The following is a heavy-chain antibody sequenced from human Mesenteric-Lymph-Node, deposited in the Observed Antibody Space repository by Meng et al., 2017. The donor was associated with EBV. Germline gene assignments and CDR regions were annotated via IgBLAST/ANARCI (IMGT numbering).Heavy chain of an antibody. CDR3: AKAEGGTYPPFDS. V-gene: IGHV4-4*02. Sequence: QVQLQESGPGLVKPLETLSLTCAVSGGSSSSINWWTWVRQPPGKGLEWIGEIYHSGSTNYNPSLKSRVTISVDKSKNQFSLKLISVTAADTAIYYCAKAEGGTYPPFDSWGQGTLVTVSS. CDR2: IYHSGST. CDR1: GGSSSSINW. J-gene: IGHJ4*02. D-gene: IGHD1-7*01.